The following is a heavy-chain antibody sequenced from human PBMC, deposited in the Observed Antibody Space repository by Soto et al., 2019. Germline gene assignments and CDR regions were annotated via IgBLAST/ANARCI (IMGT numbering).Heavy chain of an antibody. CDR1: GFVSTNHN. CDR2: INAGNGNT. J-gene: IGHJ4*02. Sequence: QAHLVQSGAEVKMPGDSVQVSCKASGFVSTNHNFHWVRQAPGQSLEWMGRINAGNGNTQYAQNFQGRVTFTSDPSATTACMELTNLRLEDRAMYYCASDYGSNWRLWGQGTLVSVSS. D-gene: IGHD6-19*01. CDR3: ASDYGSNWRL. V-gene: IGHV1-3*01.